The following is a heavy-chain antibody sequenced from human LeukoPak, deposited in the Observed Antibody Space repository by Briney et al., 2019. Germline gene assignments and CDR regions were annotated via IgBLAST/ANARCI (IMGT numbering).Heavy chain of an antibody. J-gene: IGHJ4*02. V-gene: IGHV3-53*01. D-gene: IGHD3-22*01. Sequence: GGSLRLSCAASGFTFSSYSMNWVRQAPGKGLEWVSVIHSDGTTYYADSVRGRFTISTDNFKNSLFLQMNSLRAEDTAVYYCAKDPHYYDSSGCGYWGQGTLVTVSS. CDR3: AKDPHYYDSSGCGY. CDR2: IHSDGTT. CDR1: GFTFSSYS.